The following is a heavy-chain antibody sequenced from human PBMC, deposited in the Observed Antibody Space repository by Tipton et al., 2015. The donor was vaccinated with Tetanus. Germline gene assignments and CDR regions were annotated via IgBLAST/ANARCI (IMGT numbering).Heavy chain of an antibody. CDR2: IYSGGST. CDR3: ARKTFYYDSSGEEDAFDI. CDR1: GFTVSSNY. V-gene: IGHV3-53*01. J-gene: IGHJ3*02. Sequence: EASGFTVSSNYMSWVRQTPGKGLEWVSVIYSGGSTYYADSVKGRFTISRDNSKNTLYLQMNSLRAEDTAVYYCARKTFYYDSSGEEDAFDIWGQGTMVTVSS. D-gene: IGHD3-22*01.